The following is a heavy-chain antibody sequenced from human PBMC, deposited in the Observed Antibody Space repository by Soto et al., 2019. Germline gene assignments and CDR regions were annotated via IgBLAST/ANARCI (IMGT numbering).Heavy chain of an antibody. CDR3: ARGKTNVYALDV. CDR1: GFTFSSYW. CDR2: IKGDGSST. V-gene: IGHV3-74*01. J-gene: IGHJ6*02. Sequence: EVQLVESGGDLVQPGGSLRLSCAASGFTFSSYWMHWVRQAPGKELVWGSRIKGDGSSTNSADSLQGRFTISRDNAKSTLYLQINSLRAEDTAVYYCARGKTNVYALDVWGQGTAVTVS.